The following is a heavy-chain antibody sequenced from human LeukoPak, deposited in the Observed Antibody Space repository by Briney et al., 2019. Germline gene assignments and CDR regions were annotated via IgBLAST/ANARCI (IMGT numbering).Heavy chain of an antibody. CDR2: IYYSGNT. Sequence: SETLSLTCTVSGGSINSFYWSWIRQSPGKGLEWIGYIYYSGNTNYNPSLQSRVTISVDTSKNQFSLKLSSVTAADTAVYYCARHADTAMVSPFDYWGQGTLVTVSS. CDR1: GGSINSFY. V-gene: IGHV4-59*08. J-gene: IGHJ4*02. CDR3: ARHADTAMVSPFDY. D-gene: IGHD5-18*01.